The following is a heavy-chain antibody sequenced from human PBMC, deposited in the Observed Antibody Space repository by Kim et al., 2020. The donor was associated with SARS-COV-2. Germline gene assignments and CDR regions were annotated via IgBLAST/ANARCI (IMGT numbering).Heavy chain of an antibody. D-gene: IGHD6-13*01. J-gene: IGHJ4*02. CDR2: IYYTGNT. CDR3: VRDVAGITAAGTDS. Sequence: SETLSLTCSVSGDSINNYKYYWGWISQPPGKGLEWIASIYYTGNTYHNPSLQSRVTMSIDTSKNQFSLNLTSVTAADTAIYYCVRDVAGITAAGTDSWGQGTRVTVAS. V-gene: IGHV4-39*07. CDR1: GDSINNYKYY.